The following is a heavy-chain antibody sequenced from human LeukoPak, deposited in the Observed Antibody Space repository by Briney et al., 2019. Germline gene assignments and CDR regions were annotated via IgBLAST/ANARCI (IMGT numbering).Heavy chain of an antibody. CDR3: ARGVGATEDYFDY. J-gene: IGHJ4*02. CDR1: GFTFSDYY. CDR2: ISSSGSIT. Sequence: PGGSLRLSCAASGFTFSDYYMSWIRQAPGKGLEWVSYISSSGSITYYADSVKGRFTISRDNAKNSLYLQMNSLRAEDTAVYYCARGVGATEDYFDYWGQGTLVTVSS. V-gene: IGHV3-11*04. D-gene: IGHD1-26*01.